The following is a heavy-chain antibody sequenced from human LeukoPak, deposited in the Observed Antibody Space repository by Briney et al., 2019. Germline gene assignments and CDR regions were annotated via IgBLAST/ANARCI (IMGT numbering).Heavy chain of an antibody. CDR2: ISAYNGNT. Sequence: ASVKVSCKASGGTFSSYAISWVRQAPGQGLEWMGWISAYNGNTNYAQKLQGRVTMTTDTSTSTAYMELRSLRSDDTAVYYCARDFYYDILTGYFPFDYWGQGTLVTVSS. J-gene: IGHJ4*02. D-gene: IGHD3-9*01. CDR1: GGTFSSYA. CDR3: ARDFYYDILTGYFPFDY. V-gene: IGHV1-18*01.